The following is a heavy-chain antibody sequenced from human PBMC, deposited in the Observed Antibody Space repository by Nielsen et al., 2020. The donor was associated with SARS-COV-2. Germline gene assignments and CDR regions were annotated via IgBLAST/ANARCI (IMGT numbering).Heavy chain of an antibody. V-gene: IGHV4-59*08. CDR3: ARQELDGGWFDP. CDR2: IYYSGST. J-gene: IGHJ5*02. D-gene: IGHD3/OR15-3a*01. CDR1: GGSISSYY. Sequence: ESLKISCTVSGGSISSYYWSWIRQPPGKGLEWIGYIYYSGSTNYNPSLKSRVTISVDTSKNQFSLKLSSVTAADTAVYYCARQELDGGWFDPWGQGTLVTVSS.